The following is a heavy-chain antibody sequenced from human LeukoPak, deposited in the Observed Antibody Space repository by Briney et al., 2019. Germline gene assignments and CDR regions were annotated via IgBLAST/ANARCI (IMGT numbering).Heavy chain of an antibody. CDR1: GFTFSTYN. CDR2: ISSSSSAI. D-gene: IGHD3-10*01. V-gene: IGHV3-48*01. Sequence: GGSLRLSCAASGFTFSTYNMNWVRQAPGKGLEWVSFISSSSSAIYYADSVKGRFTISRDNSKNTLYLQMNSLRAEDTAAYYCAKDGERYYYGSGSYSRLEYWGQGTLVTVSS. CDR3: AKDGERYYYGSGSYSRLEY. J-gene: IGHJ4*02.